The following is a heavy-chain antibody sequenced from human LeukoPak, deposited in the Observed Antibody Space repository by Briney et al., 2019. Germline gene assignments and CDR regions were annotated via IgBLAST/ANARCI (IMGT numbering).Heavy chain of an antibody. CDR3: ARGYCSGGSCFSSTGNFDL. V-gene: IGHV3-7*04. Sequence: GGSLRLSCAASGFTFSSFWMSWVGQAPGKGLEWVGNIKQDGSEKYYVDSVKGRFTVSRDNAENSLYLQMNSLRAEDTAVYYCARGYCSGGSCFSSTGNFDLWGRGTLVTVSS. D-gene: IGHD2-15*01. CDR2: IKQDGSEK. J-gene: IGHJ2*01. CDR1: GFTFSSFW.